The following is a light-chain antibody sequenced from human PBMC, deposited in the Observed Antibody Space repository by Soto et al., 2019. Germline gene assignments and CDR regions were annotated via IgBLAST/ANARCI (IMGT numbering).Light chain of an antibody. CDR2: AAS. V-gene: IGKV1-39*01. CDR1: QNIDMY. CDR3: QLSYNSPPLT. Sequence: DILLTQSPSSLSASVGDRVTITCRASQNIDMYLSWYQQKPGRAPKLLIYAASTLQSGVPSRFSGGGSGTHFSLTISGLQPEDFATYFCQLSYNSPPLTFGAGTKVEI. J-gene: IGKJ4*01.